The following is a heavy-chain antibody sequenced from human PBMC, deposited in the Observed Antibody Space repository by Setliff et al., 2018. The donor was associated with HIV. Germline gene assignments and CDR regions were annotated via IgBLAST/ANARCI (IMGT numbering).Heavy chain of an antibody. D-gene: IGHD6-13*01. CDR2: IYYSGST. V-gene: IGHV4-59*11. CDR1: GGSISSHY. J-gene: IGHJ3*02. CDR3: AREGAAAGNAFDI. Sequence: SETLSLTCTVSGGSISSHYWSWIRQPPGKGLEWIGSIYYSGSTNYNPSLKSRVTISVDTSKNQFSLKLSSVTAADTAVYYCAREGAAAGNAFDIWGQGTMVTVSS.